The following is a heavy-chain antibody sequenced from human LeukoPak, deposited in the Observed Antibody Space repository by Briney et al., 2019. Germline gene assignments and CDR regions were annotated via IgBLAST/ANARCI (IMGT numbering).Heavy chain of an antibody. CDR3: ARHRGPHVGRME. CDR2: IYSSGYS. V-gene: IGHV4-59*08. J-gene: IGHJ4*02. CDR1: GGSISSFY. D-gene: IGHD3-3*01. Sequence: PSETLSLTCSVSGGSISSFYWRWLRQPPGKGREWIGYIYSSGYSNYNTSLKSRVPISVDTSKNQFSLKLSSVTAADPAVYYCARHRGPHVGRMEWGQGTQVTVSS.